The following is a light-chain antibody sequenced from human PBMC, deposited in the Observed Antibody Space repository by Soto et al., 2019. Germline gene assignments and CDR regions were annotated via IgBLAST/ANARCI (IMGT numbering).Light chain of an antibody. J-gene: IGKJ4*01. V-gene: IGKV1-5*03. CDR3: QQYKGFPLT. CDR2: RAS. Sequence: DIQMTQSPSTPSASVGDRVTLTCRASQSISSWLAWYQPKPGKAPKLLIYRASNLDSGVPSRFSGSGSGTEFTLTISSLQPDDFATYYCQQYKGFPLTFGGGTKVEI. CDR1: QSISSW.